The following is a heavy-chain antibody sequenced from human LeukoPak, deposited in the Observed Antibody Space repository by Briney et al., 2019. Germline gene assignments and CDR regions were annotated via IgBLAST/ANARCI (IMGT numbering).Heavy chain of an antibody. CDR2: IRYDGSNK. D-gene: IGHD5-18*01. V-gene: IGHV3-30*02. Sequence: GGSLRLSCAASGFTFSSYGMHWVRQAPGKGLEWVAFIRYDGSNKYYADSVKGRFTISRDNAKNSLYLQMNSLRAEDTAVYYCARASKGYSYGYGYYYYYMDVWGKGTTVTISS. CDR1: GFTFSSYG. CDR3: ARASKGYSYGYGYYYYYMDV. J-gene: IGHJ6*03.